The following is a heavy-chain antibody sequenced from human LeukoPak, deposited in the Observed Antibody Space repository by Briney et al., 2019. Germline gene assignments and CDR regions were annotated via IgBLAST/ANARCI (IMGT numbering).Heavy chain of an antibody. V-gene: IGHV3-23*01. Sequence: GGSLRLXCAASGFTFSSYAMSWVRQAPGKVLEWVSAISGSGGSTYYADSVKGRFTISRDNSKNTLYLQMNSLRAEDTAVYYCAKDTLPAAIFGANWFDPWGQGTLVTVSS. CDR2: ISGSGGST. CDR1: GFTFSSYA. J-gene: IGHJ5*02. D-gene: IGHD2-2*02. CDR3: AKDTLPAAIFGANWFDP.